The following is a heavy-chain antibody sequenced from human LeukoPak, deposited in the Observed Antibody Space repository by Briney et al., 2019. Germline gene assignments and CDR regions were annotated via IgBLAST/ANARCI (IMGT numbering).Heavy chain of an antibody. CDR3: AKGRNEKRLGYCSGGSCTHY. CDR2: ISYDGSNK. V-gene: IGHV3-30*04. CDR1: RFTFNNYA. Sequence: GGSLRLSCAASRFTFNNYAMHWVRQAPGKGLEWVAVISYDGSNKYYTDSVKGRFTISRDNSKNTLYLQMNSLRAEDTAVYYCAKGRNEKRLGYCSGGSCTHYWGQGTLVTVSS. D-gene: IGHD2-15*01. J-gene: IGHJ4*02.